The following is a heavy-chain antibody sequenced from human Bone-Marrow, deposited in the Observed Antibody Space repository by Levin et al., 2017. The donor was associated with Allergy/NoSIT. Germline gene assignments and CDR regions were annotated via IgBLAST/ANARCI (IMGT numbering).Heavy chain of an antibody. CDR3: ARVFRVTAGISD. V-gene: IGHV3-74*01. Sequence: GGSLRLSCAASGFTFSSYWMHWVRQAPGKGLVWVSRINEHGSETSYGDAVKGRFTISRDNAKNTVYLQMNSLRAEDTAVYYCARVFRVTAGISDWGQGTLDTVSS. J-gene: IGHJ4*02. CDR1: GFTFSSYW. D-gene: IGHD2-2*01. CDR2: INEHGSET.